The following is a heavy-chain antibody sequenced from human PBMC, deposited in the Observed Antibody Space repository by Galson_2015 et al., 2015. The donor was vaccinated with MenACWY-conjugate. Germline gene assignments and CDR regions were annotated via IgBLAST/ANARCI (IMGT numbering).Heavy chain of an antibody. CDR1: GFTFSTYW. V-gene: IGHV3-7*01. J-gene: IGHJ3*02. CDR3: VRDVFRASSSWFVPDAFDN. D-gene: IGHD6-13*01. CDR2: IKQDGGEK. Sequence: SLRLSCAASGFTFSTYWMNWVRQAPGKGLEWEANIKQDGGEKYYVDSVKGRFTISRDNAKNSLHLQMNSLRAEDTAVYYCVRDVFRASSSWFVPDAFDNGGQGTMVTVSS.